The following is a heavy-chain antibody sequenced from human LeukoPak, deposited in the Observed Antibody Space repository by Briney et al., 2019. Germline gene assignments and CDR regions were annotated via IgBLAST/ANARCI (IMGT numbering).Heavy chain of an antibody. D-gene: IGHD6-19*01. Sequence: ASVKVSCKASGGTFSSYAISWVRQAPGQGFEWMGRNIPILGIANYAQKFQGRVTITADKSTSTAYMELSSLRSEDTAVYYCAGDLIAVEDYYYYYGMDVWGQGTTVTVSS. CDR3: AGDLIAVEDYYYYYGMDV. J-gene: IGHJ6*02. CDR2: NIPILGIA. V-gene: IGHV1-69*04. CDR1: GGTFSSYA.